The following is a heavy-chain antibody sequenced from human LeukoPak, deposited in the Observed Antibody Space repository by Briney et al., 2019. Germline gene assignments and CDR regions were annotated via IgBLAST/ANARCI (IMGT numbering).Heavy chain of an antibody. CDR3: ARIHDF. CDR2: INSDGTNT. Sequence: GGSLRLSCAASGFIFRSYWMHWVRQAPGKGLVWVSRINSDGTNTTYADSVKGRFTISRDNAKNTLYLQMNSQRAEDTAVYYCARIHDFWGQGTLVTVSS. V-gene: IGHV3-74*01. J-gene: IGHJ4*02. CDR1: GFIFRSYW. D-gene: IGHD3/OR15-3a*01.